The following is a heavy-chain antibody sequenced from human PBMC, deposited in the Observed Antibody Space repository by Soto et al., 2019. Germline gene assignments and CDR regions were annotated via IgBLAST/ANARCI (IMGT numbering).Heavy chain of an antibody. V-gene: IGHV4-31*03. CDR2: MYYSGST. D-gene: IGHD3-10*01. Sequence: PSETLSLTCTVSGGSISSGGYYWSWIRQHPGKGLEWIGYMYYSGSTYYNPSLKSRVTISVDTSKNQFSLKLSSVTAADTAVYYCVRVSLGHYGSGSYPNWFDPWGQGTLVTVSS. CDR1: GGSISSGGYY. J-gene: IGHJ5*02. CDR3: VRVSLGHYGSGSYPNWFDP.